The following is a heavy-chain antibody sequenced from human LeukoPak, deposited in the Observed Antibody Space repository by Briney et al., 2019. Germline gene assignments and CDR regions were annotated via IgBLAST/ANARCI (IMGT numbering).Heavy chain of an antibody. Sequence: ASVTVSCTASGYTFTSYDINWVRQATGQGLEWMGWMNPNSGNTGYAQKFQGRVTMTRNTSISTAYMELSSLRSEDTAVYYCARGRRDSSGYYLYYFDYWGQGTLVTVSS. CDR2: MNPNSGNT. CDR1: GYTFTSYD. J-gene: IGHJ4*02. D-gene: IGHD3-22*01. V-gene: IGHV1-8*01. CDR3: ARGRRDSSGYYLYYFDY.